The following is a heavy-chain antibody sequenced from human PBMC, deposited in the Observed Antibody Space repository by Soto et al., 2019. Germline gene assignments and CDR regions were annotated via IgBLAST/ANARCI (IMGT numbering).Heavy chain of an antibody. Sequence: GGSLRLSCAASGFTFSSYAMSWVRQAPGKGLEWVSAISGSGGSTYYADSVKGRFTISRDNSKNTLYLQMNSLRAEDTAVYYCAKSEYSSGWYGWDYWGQRTLVTVSS. CDR2: ISGSGGST. CDR1: GFTFSSYA. CDR3: AKSEYSSGWYGWDY. J-gene: IGHJ4*02. D-gene: IGHD6-19*01. V-gene: IGHV3-23*01.